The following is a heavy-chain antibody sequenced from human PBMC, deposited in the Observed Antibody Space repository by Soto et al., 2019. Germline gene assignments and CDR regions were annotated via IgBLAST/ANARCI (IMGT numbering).Heavy chain of an antibody. D-gene: IGHD2-15*01. Sequence: QVQLVQSGAEVKKPGSSVKVSCKASGGTFSSYAISWVRQAPGQGLEWMGGIIPIFGTANYAQKFQGRVTITPDESTSTAYMERSSLRFEDTAVYYCARMTVSSGGSCCHLEPLWDYYYGMDVWGQGTTVTVSS. CDR3: ARMTVSSGGSCCHLEPLWDYYYGMDV. CDR1: GGTFSSYA. V-gene: IGHV1-69*01. CDR2: IIPIFGTA. J-gene: IGHJ6*02.